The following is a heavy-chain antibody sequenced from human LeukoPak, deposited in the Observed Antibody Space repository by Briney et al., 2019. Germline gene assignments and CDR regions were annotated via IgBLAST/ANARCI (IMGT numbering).Heavy chain of an antibody. D-gene: IGHD3-9*01. Sequence: GGSLRLSCAASGFTFSRYSMNWVRQAPGKGLEWVSWISSSSSYIYYANSVKGRFTISRDNAKNSLHLQMNSLRAEDTAVYYCVRDYENLTGSKTRFHYWGQGTLVTVSS. CDR1: GFTFSRYS. CDR2: ISSSSSYI. V-gene: IGHV3-21*01. J-gene: IGHJ4*02. CDR3: VRDYENLTGSKTRFHY.